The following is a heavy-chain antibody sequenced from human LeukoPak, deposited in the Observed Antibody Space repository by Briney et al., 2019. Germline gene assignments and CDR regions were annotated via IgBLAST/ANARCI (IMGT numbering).Heavy chain of an antibody. D-gene: IGHD5-12*01. CDR2: ISAYNGNT. CDR1: GYTFTGYY. V-gene: IGHV1-18*04. Sequence: ASVKVSCKASGYTFTGYYMHWVRQAPGQGLEWMGWISAYNGNTNYAQKLQGRVTMTTDTSTSTAYMELRSLRSDDTAVYYCARSKGGYGNYYYYYMDVWGKGTTVTISS. CDR3: ARSKGGYGNYYYYYMDV. J-gene: IGHJ6*03.